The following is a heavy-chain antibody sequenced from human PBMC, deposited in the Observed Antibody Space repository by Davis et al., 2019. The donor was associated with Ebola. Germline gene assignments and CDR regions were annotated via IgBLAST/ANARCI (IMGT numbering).Heavy chain of an antibody. CDR1: GGSISSSSYY. CDR2: IYYSGST. D-gene: IGHD2-8*01. Sequence: SETLSLTCTVSGGSISSSSYYWGWIRQPPGKGLEWIGSIYYSGSTYYNPSLKSRVTISVDTSKNHFSLKLSSVTAADTAVYYCARSSRSYCTNGVCYPYYFDYWGQGTLVTVSS. V-gene: IGHV4-39*02. J-gene: IGHJ4*02. CDR3: ARSSRSYCTNGVCYPYYFDY.